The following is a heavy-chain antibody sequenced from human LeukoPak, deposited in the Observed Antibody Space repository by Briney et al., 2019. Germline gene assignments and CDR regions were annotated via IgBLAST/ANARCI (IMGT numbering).Heavy chain of an antibody. J-gene: IGHJ4*02. Sequence: PSETLSLTGTVSGGSISSYYWSWIRQPPGKGLEWIGYIYTSGSTNYNPSLKSRVTISVDTSKNQFSLKLSSVTAADTAVYYCARRSASAIGDYFDYWGQGTLATVSS. V-gene: IGHV4-4*09. CDR3: ARRSASAIGDYFDY. CDR2: IYTSGST. CDR1: GGSISSYY. D-gene: IGHD2-2*01.